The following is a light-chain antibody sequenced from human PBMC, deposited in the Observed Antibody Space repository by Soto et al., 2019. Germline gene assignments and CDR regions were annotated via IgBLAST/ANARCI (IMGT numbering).Light chain of an antibody. CDR2: DVT. V-gene: IGLV2-14*01. CDR3: SSYTSTNTLV. CDR1: RSDVGGYNF. J-gene: IGLJ2*01. Sequence: QSALTQPASVSGSPGQSITISCTGTRSDVGGYNFVSWYQQHPGKVPKLLIYDVTHRPSGVSNRFSASKSANTASLTISGLQAKDEADYYCSSYTSTNTLVFGGGTKLTVL.